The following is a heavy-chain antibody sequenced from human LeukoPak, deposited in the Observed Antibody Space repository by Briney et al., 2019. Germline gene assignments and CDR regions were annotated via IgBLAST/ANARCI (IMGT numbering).Heavy chain of an antibody. J-gene: IGHJ4*02. CDR1: GGSISSSSYY. V-gene: IGHV4-39*01. D-gene: IGHD5-24*01. CDR3: ARQRDGYNY. Sequence: SETLSLTCTVSGGSISSSSYYWGWIRQPPGKGLEWTGSIYYSGSTYYNPSLKSRVTISVDTSKNQFSLKLSSVTAADTAVYYCARQRDGYNYWGQGTLVTVSS. CDR2: IYYSGST.